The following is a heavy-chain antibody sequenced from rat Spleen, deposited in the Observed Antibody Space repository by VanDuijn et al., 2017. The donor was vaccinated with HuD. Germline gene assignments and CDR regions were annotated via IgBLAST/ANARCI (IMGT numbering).Heavy chain of an antibody. V-gene: IGHV2-47*01. CDR3: AREGHTMDRATYWFAY. CDR2: IWINGGT. D-gene: IGHD1-9*01. CDR1: GLSLTSHS. J-gene: IGHJ2*01. Sequence: QVQLKESGPGLVQPSQTLSLTCTVSGLSLTSHSVSWIRQPPGKGLEWMGIIWINGGTDYNSALKSRLSISRDTSKSQVLLKMNRLQTEDTAMYFCAREGHTMDRATYWFAYWGQGVMVTVSS.